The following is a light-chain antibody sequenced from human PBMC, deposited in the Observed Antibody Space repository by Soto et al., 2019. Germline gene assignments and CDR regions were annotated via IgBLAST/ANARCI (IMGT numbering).Light chain of an antibody. V-gene: IGKV4-1*01. CDR1: QSVLYSSNNKNY. CDR3: QQYYTTPFT. J-gene: IGKJ3*01. Sequence: DIVMTQSPDSLAVSLGERATINCKSSQSVLYSSNNKNYLAWYQHKPGQPPKLLLYWASTRESGVPDRFSGSGSGTDFTLTISSLQAEDVAVYYCQQYYTTPFTFGPGTKVDIK. CDR2: WAS.